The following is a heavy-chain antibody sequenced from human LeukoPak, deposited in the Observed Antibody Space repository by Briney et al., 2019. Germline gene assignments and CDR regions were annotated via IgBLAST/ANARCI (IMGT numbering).Heavy chain of an antibody. CDR1: GYTFTSYY. V-gene: IGHV1-46*01. CDR2: INPSGGST. Sequence: ASVKVSRKASGYTFTSYYMHWVRQAPGQGLEWMGIINPSGGSTSYAQKFQGRVTMTRDTSTSTVYMELSSLRSEDTAVYYCAREEQWLVHDYWGQGTLVTVSS. D-gene: IGHD6-19*01. CDR3: AREEQWLVHDY. J-gene: IGHJ4*02.